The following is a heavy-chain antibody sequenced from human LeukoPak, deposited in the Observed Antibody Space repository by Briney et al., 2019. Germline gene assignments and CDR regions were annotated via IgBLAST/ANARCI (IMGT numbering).Heavy chain of an antibody. CDR2: VHLDGRT. CDR1: GGSISSSSYY. J-gene: IGHJ4*02. D-gene: IGHD3-3*01. V-gene: IGHV4-39*07. CDR3: AREGGFYRPLDY. Sequence: SETLSLTCTVSGGSISSSSYYWGWIRQPPGKGLEWIGEVHLDGRTNYNPSLKSRLIMSVDLPENHISLKLTSVTAADTAVYYCAREGGFYRPLDYSGQGTLVTVSS.